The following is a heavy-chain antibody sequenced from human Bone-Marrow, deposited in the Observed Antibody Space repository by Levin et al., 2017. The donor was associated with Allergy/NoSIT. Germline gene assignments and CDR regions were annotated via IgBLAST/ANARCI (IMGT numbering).Heavy chain of an antibody. J-gene: IGHJ6*02. V-gene: IGHV5-51*01. CDR1: GFSFTFFW. CDR3: ARRSGLYGMDV. Sequence: ASVKVSCQTSGFSFTFFWIAWVRHMPGKGLEWMGGIFPRDSETKYSPSFQGQVTISVDKSIATAYLQWNSLKASDSGMYYCARRSGLYGMDVWGQGTTVIVSS. CDR2: IFPRDSET. D-gene: IGHD7-27*01.